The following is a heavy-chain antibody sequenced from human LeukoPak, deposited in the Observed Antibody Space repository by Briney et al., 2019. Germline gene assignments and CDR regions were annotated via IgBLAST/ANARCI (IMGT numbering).Heavy chain of an antibody. V-gene: IGHV3-23*01. Sequence: PGGSLRLSCAASGFTFSSYAMSWVRQAPGKGLEWVSAISGSGGSTYYADSVKGRFTISRDNSKNTLYLQMNSLRAKDTAVYYCARGSSGSYILFDYWGQGTLVTVSS. CDR3: ARGSSGSYILFDY. D-gene: IGHD1-26*01. CDR2: ISGSGGST. J-gene: IGHJ4*02. CDR1: GFTFSSYA.